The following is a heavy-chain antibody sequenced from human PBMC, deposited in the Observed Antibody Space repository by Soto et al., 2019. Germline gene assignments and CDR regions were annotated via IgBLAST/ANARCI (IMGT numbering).Heavy chain of an antibody. D-gene: IGHD4-17*01. CDR3: ARTDGDLDV. CDR1: GYTFTSYD. V-gene: IGHV1-8*01. Sequence: QVQLVQSGAEVKKPGASVKVSCKASGYTFTSYDINWVRQATGQGLEWMGWMNPNSGYTGSAQKFQGRVTMTRDTSISTAYMALSSLRSEDTAIYYCARTDGDLDVWGQGTTVTVSS. J-gene: IGHJ6*02. CDR2: MNPNSGYT.